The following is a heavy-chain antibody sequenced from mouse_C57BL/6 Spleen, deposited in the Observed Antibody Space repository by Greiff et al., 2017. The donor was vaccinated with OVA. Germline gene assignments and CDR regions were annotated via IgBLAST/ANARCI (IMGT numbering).Heavy chain of an antibody. CDR3: ARSGDYYGSSYGGY. V-gene: IGHV1-50*01. CDR2: IDPSDSYT. CDR1: GYTFTSYW. Sequence: QVQLQQPGAELVKPGASVKLSCKASGYTFTSYWMQWVKQRPGQGLEWIGEIDPSDSYTNYNQKFKGKATLTVDTSSSTAYMQLSSLTSEDSAVYYCARSGDYYGSSYGGYWGQGTTLTVSS. D-gene: IGHD1-1*01. J-gene: IGHJ2*01.